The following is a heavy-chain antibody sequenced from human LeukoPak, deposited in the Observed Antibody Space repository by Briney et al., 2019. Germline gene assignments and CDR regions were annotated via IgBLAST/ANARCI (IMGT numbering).Heavy chain of an antibody. V-gene: IGHV3-21*01. D-gene: IGHD4-17*01. CDR2: ISSSSSYI. CDR1: GFTFSSYS. CDR3: ARDFGFGYDYGDYVTIGSY. J-gene: IGHJ4*02. Sequence: PGGSLRLSCAASGFTFSSYSMNWVPQAPGKGLEWVSSISSSSSYIYYADSVKGRFTISRDNAKNSLYLQMNSLRAEDTAVYYCARDFGFGYDYGDYVTIGSYWGQGTLVTVSS.